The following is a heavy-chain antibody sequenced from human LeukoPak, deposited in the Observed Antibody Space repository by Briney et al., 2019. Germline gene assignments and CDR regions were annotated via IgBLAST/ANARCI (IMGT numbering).Heavy chain of an antibody. CDR1: GFTFSSYS. J-gene: IGHJ5*02. CDR3: ARDRLREQQLKVNWSDP. D-gene: IGHD6-13*01. V-gene: IGHV3-21*01. Sequence: GGSLRLSCAASGFTFSSYSMNWVRQAPGKGLEWFSSISSSSSYIYYADSVKGRFTISRDNAKNSLYLQMNSLRAEDTAVYYCARDRLREQQLKVNWSDPWGQGTLVTVSS. CDR2: ISSSSSYI.